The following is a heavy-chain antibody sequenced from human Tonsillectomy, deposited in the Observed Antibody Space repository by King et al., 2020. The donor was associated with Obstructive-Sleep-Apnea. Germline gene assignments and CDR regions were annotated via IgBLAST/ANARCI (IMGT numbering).Heavy chain of an antibody. CDR3: ARGDCSGASCSSLSAFDI. CDR2: IGIAGDT. CDR1: GFTFISYD. D-gene: IGHD2-15*01. V-gene: IGHV3-13*01. J-gene: IGHJ3*02. Sequence: QLVQSGGGLVQPGGSLRLSCAASGFTFISYDMHWVRHAPGKGLEWVSVIGIAGDTYYPGSVKGRFTISRENAKNSLYLQMNSLRAGDTAVYYCARGDCSGASCSSLSAFDIWGQGTVVTVSS.